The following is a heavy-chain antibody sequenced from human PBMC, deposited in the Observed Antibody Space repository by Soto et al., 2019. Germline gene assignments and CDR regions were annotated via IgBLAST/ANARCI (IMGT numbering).Heavy chain of an antibody. V-gene: IGHV3-23*01. CDR3: AKRSLGLRRAGKGLFDY. Sequence: EVQLLESGGGLVQPGGSLRLSCAASGFTFSSYAMSWVRQAPGKGLEWVSAISGSGGSTYYADSVKGRFTISRDNSKNTLYLQMNSLRAEDTAVYYCAKRSLGLRRAGKGLFDYWGQGTLVTVSS. CDR1: GFTFSSYA. J-gene: IGHJ4*02. D-gene: IGHD4-17*01. CDR2: ISGSGGST.